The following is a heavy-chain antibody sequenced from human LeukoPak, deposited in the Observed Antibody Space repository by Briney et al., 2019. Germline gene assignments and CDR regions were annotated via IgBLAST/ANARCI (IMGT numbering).Heavy chain of an antibody. D-gene: IGHD3-22*01. Sequence: GGSLRLSCAASGFTFSSYAMSWVRQAPGKGLEWVSAISGRGGSTYYADSVKGRFTISRDNYKNTLYLQINSLRAERTAVYYCAKDQDSAMIPVGAFDIWGQGTMVTVSS. CDR2: ISGRGGST. V-gene: IGHV3-23*01. CDR3: AKDQDSAMIPVGAFDI. J-gene: IGHJ3*02. CDR1: GFTFSSYA.